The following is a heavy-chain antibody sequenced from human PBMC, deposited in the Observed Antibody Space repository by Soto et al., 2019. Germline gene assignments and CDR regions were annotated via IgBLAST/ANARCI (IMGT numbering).Heavy chain of an antibody. Sequence: GESLKISCKGSGYSFTSYWIGWVRQMPGKGLEWMGIIYPGDSDTRYSPSFQGQVTISADKSISTAYLQWSSLKASDTAMYYCARFLADPYSSGWYGFDYWGQGTLVTVSS. CDR2: IYPGDSDT. V-gene: IGHV5-51*01. CDR1: GYSFTSYW. CDR3: ARFLADPYSSGWYGFDY. D-gene: IGHD6-19*01. J-gene: IGHJ4*02.